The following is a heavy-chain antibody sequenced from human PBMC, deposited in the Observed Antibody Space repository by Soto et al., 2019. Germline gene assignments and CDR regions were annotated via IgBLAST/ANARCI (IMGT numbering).Heavy chain of an antibody. V-gene: IGHV3-74*01. J-gene: IGHJ4*02. CDR1: GFSFSSNW. CDR2: INSDGSST. D-gene: IGHD3-22*01. Sequence: EVQLVESGGGLVQPGGSLRLSCAASGFSFSSNWMHWVRQAPGKGLVWVSRINSDGSSTNYADSVKGRFTISRDNAKNRLCLQRKSLRAEDTAVYYCVKVGSGWKFGQWGQGNLFTVSS. CDR3: VKVGSGWKFGQ.